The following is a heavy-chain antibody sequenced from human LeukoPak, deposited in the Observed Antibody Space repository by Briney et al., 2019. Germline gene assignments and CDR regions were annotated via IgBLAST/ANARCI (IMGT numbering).Heavy chain of an antibody. CDR2: ISGSGGST. CDR1: GFTFSSYA. V-gene: IGHV3-23*01. J-gene: IGHJ4*02. D-gene: IGHD2-2*02. CDR3: AKHLTRIIRVGYCSSTSCYTSGGFDY. Sequence: GGSLRLSCAASGFTFSSYAMSWVRQAPGKGLEWVSAISGSGGSTYYADSVKGRFTISRDNSKNTLYLQMNSLRAEDTAVYYCAKHLTRIIRVGYCSSTSCYTSGGFDYWGQGTLVTVSP.